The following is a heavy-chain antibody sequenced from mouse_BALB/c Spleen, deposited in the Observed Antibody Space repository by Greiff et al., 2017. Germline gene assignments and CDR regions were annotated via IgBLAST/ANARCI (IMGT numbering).Heavy chain of an antibody. J-gene: IGHJ2*01. V-gene: IGHV10-1*02. D-gene: IGHD1-1*01. CDR2: IRSKSNNYAT. CDR1: GFTFNTYA. Sequence: EVKLVESGGGLVQPKGSLKLSCAASGFTFNTYAMNWVRQAPGKGLEWVARIRSKSNNYATYYADSVKDRFTISRDDSQSMLYLQMNNLKTEDTAMYYCVRDGGLLRLDYWGQGTTLTVSS. CDR3: VRDGGLLRLDY.